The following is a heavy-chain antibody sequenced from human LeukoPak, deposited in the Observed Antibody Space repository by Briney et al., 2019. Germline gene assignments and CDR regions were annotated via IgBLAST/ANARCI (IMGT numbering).Heavy chain of an antibody. CDR1: GFIFSSYA. Sequence: PGGSLRLSCAASGFIFSSYAMSWVRQAPGKGLVWVSRIQGDGSNTNYADSVKGRFSISRDNAKNTVYLQMNSLRAEDTGIYYCARGTSAGGPISPFDFWGQGTLVTVSS. D-gene: IGHD6-13*01. CDR2: IQGDGSNT. CDR3: ARGTSAGGPISPFDF. J-gene: IGHJ4*02. V-gene: IGHV3-74*01.